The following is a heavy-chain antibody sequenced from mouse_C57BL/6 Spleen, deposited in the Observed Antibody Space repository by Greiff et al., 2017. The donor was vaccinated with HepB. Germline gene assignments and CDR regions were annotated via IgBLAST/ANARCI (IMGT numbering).Heavy chain of an antibody. Sequence: QVQLKQPGAELVMPGASVKLSRKASGYTFTSYWMHWVKQRPGQGLEWIGEIDPSDSYTNYNQKFKGKSTLTVDKSSSTAYMQLSSLTSEDSAVYYCARRGSNYRYFDVWGTGTTVTVSS. CDR1: GYTFTSYW. D-gene: IGHD2-5*01. CDR3: ARRGSNYRYFDV. CDR2: IDPSDSYT. J-gene: IGHJ1*03. V-gene: IGHV1-69*01.